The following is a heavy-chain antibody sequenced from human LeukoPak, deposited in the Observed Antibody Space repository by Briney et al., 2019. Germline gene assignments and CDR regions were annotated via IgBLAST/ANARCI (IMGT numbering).Heavy chain of an antibody. CDR1: GFTFSSYS. CDR2: ISSSSSYI. CDR3: ARDPHSNSWVDY. V-gene: IGHV3-21*01. D-gene: IGHD6-13*01. Sequence: GGSLRLSCAASGFTFSSYSMSWVRQAPGKGLEWVSSISSSSSYIYYADSVKGRFTISRDNAKNSLYLQMNSLRAEDTAVYYCARDPHSNSWVDYWGQGTLVTVSS. J-gene: IGHJ4*02.